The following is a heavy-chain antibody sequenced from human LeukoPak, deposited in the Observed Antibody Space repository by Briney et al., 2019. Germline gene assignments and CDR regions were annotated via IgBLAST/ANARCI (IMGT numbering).Heavy chain of an antibody. CDR2: ISAYNGNT. V-gene: IGHV1-18*01. D-gene: IGHD3-10*01. Sequence: ASVKVSCKASGYTFTNYGITWVRQAPGQGLEWMGWISAYNGNTNYEQKFQGRVTMTTDTSTSTAYMELRSLRSDDTAVYYCARDRDYYGSGSYRRFDYWGQGTLVTVSS. J-gene: IGHJ4*02. CDR3: ARDRDYYGSGSYRRFDY. CDR1: GYTFTNYG.